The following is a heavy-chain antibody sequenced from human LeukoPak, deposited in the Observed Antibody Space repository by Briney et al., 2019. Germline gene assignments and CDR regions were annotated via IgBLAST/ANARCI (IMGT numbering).Heavy chain of an antibody. J-gene: IGHJ6*03. Sequence: GGSLRLSCAASGFTFSSYSMNWVRQAPGKGLEWVSSISSSSGYIYYADSVKGRFTISRDNAKNSLYLQMNSLRAEDTAVYYCARGGYYDFWSGYRNYYYYYMDVWGKGTTVTVSS. CDR2: ISSSSGYI. D-gene: IGHD3-3*01. CDR3: ARGGYYDFWSGYRNYYYYYMDV. V-gene: IGHV3-21*01. CDR1: GFTFSSYS.